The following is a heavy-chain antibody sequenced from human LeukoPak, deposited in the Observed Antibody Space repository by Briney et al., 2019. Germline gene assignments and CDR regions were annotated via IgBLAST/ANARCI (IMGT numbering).Heavy chain of an antibody. D-gene: IGHD5-12*01. J-gene: IGHJ4*02. CDR3: AKDRNIVATIGYY. CDR2: IGGSGGST. CDR1: GFTFSSYA. Sequence: GGSLRVSCAASGFTFSSYAMSWVRQAPGKGLEWVSAIGGSGGSTYYADSVKGRFTISRDNSKNTLYLQMNSLRAEDTAVYYCAKDRNIVATIGYYWGQGTLVTVSS. V-gene: IGHV3-23*01.